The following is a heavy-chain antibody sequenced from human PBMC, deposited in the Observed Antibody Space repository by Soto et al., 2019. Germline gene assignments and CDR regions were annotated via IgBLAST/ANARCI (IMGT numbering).Heavy chain of an antibody. D-gene: IGHD2-2*01. CDR1: GYSLTELS. J-gene: IGHJ6*02. V-gene: IGHV1-24*01. Sequence: ASVKVSCKVSGYSLTELSMHWVRQAPGKGLEWMGSFDPEDGETIYAQRFQGRVTMTEDTSTDTTYMELSSLRSEDTAVYYCAAKGIKTAAIYMYGMDVWGQGTTVTVSS. CDR3: AAKGIKTAAIYMYGMDV. CDR2: FDPEDGET.